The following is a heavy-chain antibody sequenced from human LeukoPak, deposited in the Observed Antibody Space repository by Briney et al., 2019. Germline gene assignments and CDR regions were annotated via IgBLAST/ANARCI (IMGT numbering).Heavy chain of an antibody. CDR3: ARENPASGYFDY. V-gene: IGHV3-33*01. CDR2: IWYDGSNK. D-gene: IGHD3-3*01. Sequence: GGSLRLSCAASGFTFSIYGMHWVRQAPGKGLEWVAVIWYDGSNKYYADSVKGRFTISRDNSKNTLYLQMNSLRAEDTAVYYCARENPASGYFDYWGQGTLVTVSS. CDR1: GFTFSIYG. J-gene: IGHJ4*02.